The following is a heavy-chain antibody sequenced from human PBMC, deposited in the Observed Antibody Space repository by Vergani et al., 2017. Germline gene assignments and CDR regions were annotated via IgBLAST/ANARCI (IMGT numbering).Heavy chain of an antibody. Sequence: QVQLVQSGAEVKKPGASVKVSCKASGYTFTGYYMHWVRQAPGQGLEWMGWINPNSGGTNYAQKFQGRVTMTRDTSISTAYMELSRLRSDDTAVYYCARDSRIAAAGIPAFDIWGQGTMVTVSS. V-gene: IGHV1-2*02. CDR2: INPNSGGT. CDR3: ARDSRIAAAGIPAFDI. J-gene: IGHJ3*02. CDR1: GYTFTGYY. D-gene: IGHD6-13*01.